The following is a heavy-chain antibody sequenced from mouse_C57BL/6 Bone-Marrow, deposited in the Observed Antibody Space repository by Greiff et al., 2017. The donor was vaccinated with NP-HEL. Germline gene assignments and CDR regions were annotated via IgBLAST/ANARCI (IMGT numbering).Heavy chain of an antibody. CDR3: ARWVGDYDCFDY. CDR1: GYTFTDYY. Sequence: EVQLQQSGPELVKPGASVKISCKASGYTFTDYYMNWVKQSHGKSLEWIGDINPNNGGTSYNQKFKGKATLTVDKSSSTAYMELRSLTSEDSAVYYCARWVGDYDCFDYWGQGTTLTVSS. J-gene: IGHJ2*01. D-gene: IGHD2-4*01. CDR2: INPNNGGT. V-gene: IGHV1-26*01.